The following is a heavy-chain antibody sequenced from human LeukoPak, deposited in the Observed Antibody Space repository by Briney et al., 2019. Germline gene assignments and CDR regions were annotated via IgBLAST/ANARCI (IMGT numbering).Heavy chain of an antibody. CDR2: IYYSGST. CDR3: ARDFTDYYGMDV. CDR1: GGSISSGDYY. J-gene: IGHJ6*02. Sequence: SETLSLTCTVSGGSISSGDYYWSWIRQPPGKGLECIGYIYYSGSTYYNPSLKSRVTISVDTSKNQFSLKLSSVTAADTAVYYCARDFTDYYGMDVWGQGTTVTVSS. V-gene: IGHV4-30-4*01.